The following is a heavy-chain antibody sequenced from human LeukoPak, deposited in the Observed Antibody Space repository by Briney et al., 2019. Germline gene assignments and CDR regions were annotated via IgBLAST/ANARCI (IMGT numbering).Heavy chain of an antibody. CDR3: ARQLGVTGTGGHFDY. J-gene: IGHJ4*02. Sequence: PSETLSLTCTVSGGSISNYYWSWLRQPPGKGLEWLGYIYYSGSTNYNPSLKSRVTISVDTSKNQFSLKLSSVTAADTAVYYCARQLGVTGTGGHFDYWGQGTLVTVSS. CDR2: IYYSGST. D-gene: IGHD1-20*01. V-gene: IGHV4-59*01. CDR1: GGSISNYY.